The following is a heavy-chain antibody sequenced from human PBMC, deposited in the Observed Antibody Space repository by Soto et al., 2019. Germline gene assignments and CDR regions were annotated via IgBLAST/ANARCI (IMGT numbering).Heavy chain of an antibody. V-gene: IGHV3-30*18. Sequence: GGSLRLSCAASGFTFSSYGMHWVRQAPGKGLEWVAVISYDGRNKYYAESVKGRFTISRDNSKNTLYLKMNSLRAEDTAVYYCAKDVYYYDSSGYLGYWGQGTLVTVSS. CDR3: AKDVYYYDSSGYLGY. D-gene: IGHD3-22*01. J-gene: IGHJ4*02. CDR1: GFTFSSYG. CDR2: ISYDGRNK.